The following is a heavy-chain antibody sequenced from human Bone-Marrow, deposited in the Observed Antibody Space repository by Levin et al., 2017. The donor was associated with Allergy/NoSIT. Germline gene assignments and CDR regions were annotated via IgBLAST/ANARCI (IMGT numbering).Heavy chain of an antibody. CDR1: GFTLNSHT. D-gene: IGHD6-13*01. V-gene: IGHV3-30*04. CDR3: ARGAPEEQQLVLGWFDP. CDR2: LSLDATIK. J-gene: IGHJ5*02. Sequence: PGESLKISCAASGFTLNSHTMHWVRQAPGKGLEWVAVLSLDATIKYYADSVRGRFIISRDGSKNTLYLQMNSLTTEDTAVYSCARGAPEEQQLVLGWFDPWGQGTLVTVSS.